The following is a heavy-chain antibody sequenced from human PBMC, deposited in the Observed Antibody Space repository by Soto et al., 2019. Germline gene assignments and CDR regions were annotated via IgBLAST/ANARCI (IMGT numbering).Heavy chain of an antibody. V-gene: IGHV3-48*02. CDR3: ARAPAVVAALTYPPNN. D-gene: IGHD2-15*01. CDR2: ISSSSSTI. Sequence: GGSLRLSCAASGFTFSSYSMNWVRQAPGKGLEWVSYISSSSSTIYYADSVKGRFTISRDNAKNSLYLQMNSLRDEDTAVYYCARAPAVVAALTYPPNNWGQGTLVTVSS. CDR1: GFTFSSYS. J-gene: IGHJ4*02.